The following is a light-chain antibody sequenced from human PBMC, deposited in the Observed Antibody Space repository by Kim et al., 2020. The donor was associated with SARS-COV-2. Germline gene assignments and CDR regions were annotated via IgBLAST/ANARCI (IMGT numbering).Light chain of an antibody. CDR3: AAWDDSLSGLV. CDR1: SSNIGSNT. CDR2: SNN. Sequence: GQRVTISCSGSSSNIGSNTVSWYQQLPGAAPKLLIYSNNKRPSGVPDRFSGSKSGTSASLAISGLHSEDEADYYCAAWDDSLSGLVFGGGTDLTVL. J-gene: IGLJ3*02. V-gene: IGLV1-44*01.